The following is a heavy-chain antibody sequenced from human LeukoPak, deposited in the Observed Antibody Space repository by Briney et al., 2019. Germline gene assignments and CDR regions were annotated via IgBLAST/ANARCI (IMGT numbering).Heavy chain of an antibody. CDR3: ARVSTPKRGAVITNYYYYGMDV. CDR2: ISSSGSTI. V-gene: IGHV3-11*01. CDR1: GFTFSDYY. D-gene: IGHD3-3*01. J-gene: IGHJ6*02. Sequence: PGGSLRFSCAAPGFTFSDYYMSRIRQAPGKGLEWVSYISSSGSTIYYADSVKGRFTISRDNAKNSLYLQMNSLRAEDTAVYYCARVSTPKRGAVITNYYYYGMDVWGQGTTVTVSS.